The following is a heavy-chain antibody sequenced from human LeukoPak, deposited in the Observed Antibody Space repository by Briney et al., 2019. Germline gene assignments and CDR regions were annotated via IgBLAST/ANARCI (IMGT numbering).Heavy chain of an antibody. V-gene: IGHV3-21*01. CDR1: GFTFSSYS. J-gene: IGHJ4*02. CDR2: ISSSSSYI. Sequence: GGSLRLSCAASGFTFSSYSMNWVRQAPGKGLEWVSSISSSSSYIYYADSVKGRFTIPRDNAKNSLYLQMNSLRAEDTAVYYCATAKPGYCSGGSCPSVWGQGTLVTVSS. D-gene: IGHD2-15*01. CDR3: ATAKPGYCSGGSCPSV.